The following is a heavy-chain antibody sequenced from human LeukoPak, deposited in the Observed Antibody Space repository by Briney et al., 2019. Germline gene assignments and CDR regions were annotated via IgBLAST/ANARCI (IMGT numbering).Heavy chain of an antibody. CDR3: ARAQGVYYYGSGGMDV. D-gene: IGHD3-10*01. CDR1: GFTFSSYG. Sequence: GGSLRLSCAASGFTFSSYGMHWVRQAPGKGLEWVAVICYDGSNKYYADSVKGRFTISRDNSKNTLYLQMNSLRAEDTAVYYCARAQGVYYYGSGGMDVWGQGTTVTVSS. CDR2: ICYDGSNK. V-gene: IGHV3-33*01. J-gene: IGHJ6*02.